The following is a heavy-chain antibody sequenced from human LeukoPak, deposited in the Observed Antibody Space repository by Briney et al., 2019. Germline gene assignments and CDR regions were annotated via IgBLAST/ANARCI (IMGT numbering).Heavy chain of an antibody. V-gene: IGHV3-48*02. CDR1: GFTFSNFW. D-gene: IGHD2-21*02. J-gene: IGHJ4*02. Sequence: PRGSLRLSCAASGFTFSNFWMHWVRQAPGKGLEWVSHISSSSTTIDYADSVKGRFTISRDNAKNSLYLQMNSLRDEDTAVYYCARLTVVTATRSLDYWGQGTLDTVSS. CDR2: ISSSSTTI. CDR3: ARLTVVTATRSLDY.